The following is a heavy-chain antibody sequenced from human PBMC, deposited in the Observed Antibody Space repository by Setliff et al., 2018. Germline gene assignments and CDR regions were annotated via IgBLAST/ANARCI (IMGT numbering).Heavy chain of an antibody. Sequence: ASVKVSCKASGYTFTSFAMHWVRQAPGQSLEWMGWISAGNGNTKYSQKFQGTVTITRDTSASTAYMELSSLRSEDTAVYYCARGANYAMDVWGQGTTVTFSS. CDR3: ARGANYAMDV. CDR1: GYTFTSFA. D-gene: IGHD5-12*01. CDR2: ISAGNGNT. V-gene: IGHV1-3*01. J-gene: IGHJ6*02.